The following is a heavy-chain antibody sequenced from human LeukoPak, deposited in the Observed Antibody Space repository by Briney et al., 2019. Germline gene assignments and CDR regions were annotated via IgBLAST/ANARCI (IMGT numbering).Heavy chain of an antibody. J-gene: IGHJ4*02. CDR1: GFTVSSNY. Sequence: GGSLRLSCAASGFTVSSNYMSWVRQAPGKGLVWVSRINSDGSSTSYADSVKGRFTISRDNAKNTLYLQMNSLRAEDTAVYYCARVSGGSYDFWSGYYRGFDYWGQGTLVTVSS. CDR3: ARVSGGSYDFWSGYYRGFDY. CDR2: INSDGSST. D-gene: IGHD3-3*01. V-gene: IGHV3-74*01.